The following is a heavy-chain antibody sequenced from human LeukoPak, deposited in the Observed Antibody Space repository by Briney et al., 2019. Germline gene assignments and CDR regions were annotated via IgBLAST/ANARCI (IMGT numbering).Heavy chain of an antibody. J-gene: IGHJ5*02. V-gene: IGHV1-18*04. CDR2: ISAYNGNT. Sequence: GASVKVSCKASGYTFTGHYLHWVRQAPGQGLEWMGWISAYNGNTNYAQKLQGRVTMTTDTSTSTAYMELRSLRSDDTAVYYCARGPYYYDADPWGQGTLVTVSS. D-gene: IGHD3-22*01. CDR3: ARGPYYYDADP. CDR1: GYTFTGHY.